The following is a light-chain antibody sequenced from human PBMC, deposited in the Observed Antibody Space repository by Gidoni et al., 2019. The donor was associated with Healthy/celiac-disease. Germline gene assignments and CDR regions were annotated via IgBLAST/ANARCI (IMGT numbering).Light chain of an antibody. CDR3: QSYDSSLSGVV. CDR2: GNS. J-gene: IGLJ2*01. V-gene: IGLV1-40*01. CDR1: RSNIGAGYD. Sequence: QSVLTQPPPVSGAPGQRVTISCTGRRSNIGAGYDVHWYQQLPGTAPKLLIYGNSNRPSEVPDRFSGSKSGTSASLAITGLQAEDEADYYCQSYDSSLSGVVFGGGTKLTVL.